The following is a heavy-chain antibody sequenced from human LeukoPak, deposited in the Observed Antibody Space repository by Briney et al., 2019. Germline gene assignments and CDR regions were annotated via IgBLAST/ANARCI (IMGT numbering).Heavy chain of an antibody. D-gene: IGHD2-2*01. CDR3: AIELRYCSSTSCRGNY. Sequence: LETLSLTCTVSGGSISSSNYYWGWIRRPPGKGLEWIGTIYYNGATQYNPSLRSRVTISVDTSKNQFSLRLNSVTAADTAVYYCAIELRYCSSTSCRGNYWGQGTLVTVPS. J-gene: IGHJ4*02. CDR2: IYYNGAT. V-gene: IGHV4-39*01. CDR1: GGSISSSNYY.